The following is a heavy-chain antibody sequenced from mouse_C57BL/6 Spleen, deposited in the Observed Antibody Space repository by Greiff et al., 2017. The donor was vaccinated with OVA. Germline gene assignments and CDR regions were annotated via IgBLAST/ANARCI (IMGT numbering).Heavy chain of an antibody. V-gene: IGHV5-17*01. CDR1: GFTFSDYG. CDR3: ARSLADDV. Sequence: EVHLVESGGGLVKPGGSLKLSCAASGFTFSDYGMHWVRQAPEKGLEWVAYISSGSSTIYYADTVKGRFTISRDNAKNTLFLQMTSLRSEDTAMYYCARSLADDVWDTGTTVTVSS. CDR2: ISSGSSTI. J-gene: IGHJ1*03. D-gene: IGHD1-1*01.